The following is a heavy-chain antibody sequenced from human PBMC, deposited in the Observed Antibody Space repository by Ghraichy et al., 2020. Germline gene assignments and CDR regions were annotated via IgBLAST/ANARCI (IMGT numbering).Heavy chain of an antibody. Sequence: SETLSLTCTVSGGSISSSSYYWGWIRQPPGKGLEWIGSIYYSGSTYYNPSLKSRVTISVDTSKNQFSLKLSSVTAADTAVYYCARQTVTTLFDYWGQGTLVTVSS. J-gene: IGHJ4*02. CDR2: IYYSGST. V-gene: IGHV4-39*01. D-gene: IGHD4-17*01. CDR1: GGSISSSSYY. CDR3: ARQTVTTLFDY.